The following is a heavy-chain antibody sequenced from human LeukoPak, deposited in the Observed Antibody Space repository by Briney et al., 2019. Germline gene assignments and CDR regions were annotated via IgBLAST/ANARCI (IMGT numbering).Heavy chain of an antibody. Sequence: GESLKISCKGSGYSFTSYWIGWVRQMPGKGLEWMGIIYPGDSDTRYSPSLQGQVTISADKSISTAYLQWSSLKASDTATYYCARHRKGYYGRREEYYYYYYYMDVWGKGTTVTVSS. D-gene: IGHD3-3*01. CDR1: GYSFTSYW. CDR3: ARHRKGYYGRREEYYYYYYYMDV. CDR2: IYPGDSDT. V-gene: IGHV5-51*01. J-gene: IGHJ6*03.